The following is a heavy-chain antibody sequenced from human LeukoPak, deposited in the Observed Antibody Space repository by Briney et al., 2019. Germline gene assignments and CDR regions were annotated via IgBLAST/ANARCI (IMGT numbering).Heavy chain of an antibody. CDR1: GFTFSSYG. CDR2: IRYDGSNK. CDR3: AKADPRTTITGAFDY. D-gene: IGHD3-9*01. J-gene: IGHJ4*02. V-gene: IGHV3-30*02. Sequence: GGSLRLSCAASGFTFSSYGMHWVRQAPGKGLEWVAFIRYDGSNKYYADSVKGRFTISRDNSKNTLYLQMNSLRAEDTAVYYCAKADPRTTITGAFDYWGQGTLVTVSS.